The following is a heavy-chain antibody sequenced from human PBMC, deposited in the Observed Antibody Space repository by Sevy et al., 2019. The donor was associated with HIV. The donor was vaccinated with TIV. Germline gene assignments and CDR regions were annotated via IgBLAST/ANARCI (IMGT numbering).Heavy chain of an antibody. CDR3: ARGRIRFTMIVVVAGGAFDI. D-gene: IGHD3-22*01. CDR2: INHSGST. Sequence: SETLSLTCAVYGGSFSGYYWNWIRQPPGKGLEWIGEINHSGSTNYNPSLKSRVTISVDTSKNQFSLKLSSVTDADTAVYYCARGRIRFTMIVVVAGGAFDIWGQGTMVTVSS. CDR1: GGSFSGYY. J-gene: IGHJ3*02. V-gene: IGHV4-34*01.